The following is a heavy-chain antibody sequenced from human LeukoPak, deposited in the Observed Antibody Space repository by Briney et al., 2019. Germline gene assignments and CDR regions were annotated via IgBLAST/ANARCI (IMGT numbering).Heavy chain of an antibody. CDR1: GYTFTSYG. V-gene: IGHV1-18*01. Sequence: ASVKVSCKASGYTFTSYGISWVRRAPGQGLEWMGWISAYNGNTNYAQKLQGRVTMTTDTSTSTAYMELRSLRSDDTAVYYCARDLGDPSIAARGWFDPWGQGTLVTVSS. J-gene: IGHJ5*02. CDR2: ISAYNGNT. D-gene: IGHD6-6*01. CDR3: ARDLGDPSIAARGWFDP.